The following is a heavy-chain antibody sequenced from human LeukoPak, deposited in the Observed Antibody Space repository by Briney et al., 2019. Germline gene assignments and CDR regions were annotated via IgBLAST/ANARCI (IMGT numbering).Heavy chain of an antibody. CDR1: GGSISSYY. CDR2: IYYSGST. V-gene: IGHV4-59*01. D-gene: IGHD3-3*01. J-gene: IGHJ4*02. Sequence: SETLSLTCTVSGGSISSYYLSWIRQPPGKGLEWIGYIYYSGSTNYNPSLKSRVTISVDTSKNQFSLKLSSVTAADTAVYYCARARSYDFWSGYSPAFDYWGQGTLVTVSS. CDR3: ARARSYDFWSGYSPAFDY.